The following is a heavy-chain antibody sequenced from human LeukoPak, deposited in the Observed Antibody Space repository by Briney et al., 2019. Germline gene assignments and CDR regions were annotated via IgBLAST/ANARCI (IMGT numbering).Heavy chain of an antibody. D-gene: IGHD4-17*01. CDR1: GYTFTGYY. Sequence: SVKVSCKASGYTFTGYYMHWVRQAPGQGLEWMGGIIPIFGTANYAQKFQGRVTITADESTSTAYMELSSLRSEDTAVYYCARDLGDDYGDYEDAFDIWGQGTMVTVSS. CDR2: IIPIFGTA. V-gene: IGHV1-69*13. J-gene: IGHJ3*02. CDR3: ARDLGDDYGDYEDAFDI.